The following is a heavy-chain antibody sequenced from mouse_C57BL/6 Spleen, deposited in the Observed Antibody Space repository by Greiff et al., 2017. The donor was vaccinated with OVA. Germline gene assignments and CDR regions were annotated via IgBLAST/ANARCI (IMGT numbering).Heavy chain of an antibody. CDR1: GYTFTSYW. V-gene: IGHV1-52*01. CDR3: ARLGNYYGSSYGYFDV. J-gene: IGHJ1*03. D-gene: IGHD1-1*01. Sequence: QVQLQQPGAELVRPGSSVKLSCKASGYTFTSYWMHWVKQRPIQGLEWIGNIDPSDSETHYNQKFKDKATLTVDKSSSTAYMQLSSLTSEDSAVYYCARLGNYYGSSYGYFDVWGTGTTVTVSS. CDR2: IDPSDSET.